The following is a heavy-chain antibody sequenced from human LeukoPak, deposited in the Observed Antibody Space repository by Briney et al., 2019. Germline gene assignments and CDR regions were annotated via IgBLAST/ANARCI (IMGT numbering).Heavy chain of an antibody. Sequence: LSLTCTVSGGSISSGDYYWSWVRQAPGKGLEWVSAISGSGGSTYYADSVKGRFTISRDNSKNTLYLQMNSLRAEDTAVYYCAKDERFLDWGQGTLVTVSS. CDR3: AKDERFLD. CDR2: ISGSGGST. V-gene: IGHV3-23*01. J-gene: IGHJ4*02. CDR1: GGSISSGDYY. D-gene: IGHD1-1*01.